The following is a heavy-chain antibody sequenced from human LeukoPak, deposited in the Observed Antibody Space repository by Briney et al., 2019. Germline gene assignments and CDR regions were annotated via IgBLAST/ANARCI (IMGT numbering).Heavy chain of an antibody. CDR3: ARGSGTITMVRGVFYGMDV. D-gene: IGHD3-10*01. V-gene: IGHV1-69*13. J-gene: IGHJ6*02. CDR2: IIPILGTP. CDR1: GGTFSSYG. Sequence: ASVKVSCKASGGTFSSYGISWVRQAPGQGLEWMGGIIPILGTPNYAQKFQGRVTITADESTSTAYMELSSLRSEDTAVYYCARGSGTITMVRGVFYGMDVWGQGTTVTVSS.